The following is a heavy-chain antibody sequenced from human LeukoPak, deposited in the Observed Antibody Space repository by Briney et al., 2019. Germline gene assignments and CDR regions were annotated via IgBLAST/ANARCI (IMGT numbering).Heavy chain of an antibody. D-gene: IGHD5-24*01. Sequence: ASVKVSCKASGYIFTGYYMHWVRQDPGQGPVWMGWINGNSGGTNYARKFRGRVTMTRDTSITTAYMEVSGLRSDDTAVYFCTRGEIDGPDFDQWGQGTLVTVSS. CDR2: INGNSGGT. J-gene: IGHJ4*02. CDR3: TRGEIDGPDFDQ. CDR1: GYIFTGYY. V-gene: IGHV1-2*02.